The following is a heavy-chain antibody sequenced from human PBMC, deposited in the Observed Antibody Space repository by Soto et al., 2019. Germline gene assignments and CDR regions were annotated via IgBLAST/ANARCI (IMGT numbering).Heavy chain of an antibody. CDR2: ISGSGGST. CDR1: GFTFSSYA. Sequence: GGSLRLSCAASGFTFSSYAMSWVRQAPGKGLEWVSAISGSGGSTYYADSVKGRFTISRDNSKNTLYLQMNSLRAEDTAVYYWAKVFWDIVVGVADTGLYYFDYGGKETLVTVPS. D-gene: IGHD2-15*01. CDR3: AKVFWDIVVGVADTGLYYFDY. V-gene: IGHV3-23*01. J-gene: IGHJ4*02.